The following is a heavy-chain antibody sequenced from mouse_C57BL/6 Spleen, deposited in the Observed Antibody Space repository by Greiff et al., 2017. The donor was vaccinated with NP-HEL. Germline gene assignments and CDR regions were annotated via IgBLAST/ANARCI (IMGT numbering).Heavy chain of an antibody. CDR1: GYTFTSYT. CDR2: INPSSGYT. CDR3: ATLYYGAMDY. D-gene: IGHD2-1*01. Sequence: QVHVKQSGAELARPGASVKMSCKASGYTFTSYTMHWVKQRPGQGLEWIGYINPSSGYTKYIQKFKDKATLTADKSSSTAYMQLSSLTSEDSAVYYCATLYYGAMDYWGQGTSVTVSS. V-gene: IGHV1-4*01. J-gene: IGHJ4*01.